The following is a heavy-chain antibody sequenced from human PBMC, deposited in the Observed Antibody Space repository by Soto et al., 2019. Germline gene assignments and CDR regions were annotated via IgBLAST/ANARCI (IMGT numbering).Heavy chain of an antibody. V-gene: IGHV3-33*01. J-gene: IGHJ4*02. CDR3: ARDLVVPGIAVAGTDY. CDR2: IWYDGSNK. CDR1: GFTFSSYG. D-gene: IGHD6-19*01. Sequence: GGSLRLSCAASGFTFSSYGMHWVRQAPGKGLEWVAVIWYDGSNKYYADSVKGRFTISRDNSKNTLYLQMNSLRAEDTAVYYCARDLVVPGIAVAGTDYWGQGTLVTVSS.